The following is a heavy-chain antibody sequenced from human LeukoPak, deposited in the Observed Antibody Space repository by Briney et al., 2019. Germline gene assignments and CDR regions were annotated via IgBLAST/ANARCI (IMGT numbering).Heavy chain of an antibody. V-gene: IGHV5-51*01. D-gene: IGHD2/OR15-2a*01. CDR2: IYPDDSDT. CDR1: GYRFTSYW. CDR3: ARPIATSTFYYFDY. Sequence: HGESLKISCKGPGYRFTSYWIGWVRQMPGKGLEWIGIIYPDDSDTRYSPSFQGQVTISADKSISTAYLQWSSLKASDTAMYYCARPIATSTFYYFDYWGQGTLVTVSS. J-gene: IGHJ4*02.